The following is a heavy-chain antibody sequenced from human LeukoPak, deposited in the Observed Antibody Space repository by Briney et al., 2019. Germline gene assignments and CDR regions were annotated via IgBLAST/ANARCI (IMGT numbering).Heavy chain of an antibody. CDR2: INTDGSST. V-gene: IGHV3-74*01. J-gene: IGHJ5*02. CDR3: VKETGAGLAVAGPFDP. D-gene: IGHD6-19*01. Sequence: PGGSLRLSCAASGFSFSSYWMHWVRQAPGKGLVWVSRINTDGSSTIYADSVKGRFTISRDNAKSSLYLQMNSLRAEDTAFYYCVKETGAGLAVAGPFDPWGQGTLVTVSS. CDR1: GFSFSSYW.